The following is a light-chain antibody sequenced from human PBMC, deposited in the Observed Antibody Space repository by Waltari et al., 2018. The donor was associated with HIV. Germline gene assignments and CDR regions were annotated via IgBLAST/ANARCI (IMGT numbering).Light chain of an antibody. CDR1: QSLVYSDGNTY. V-gene: IGKV2-30*01. Sequence: DVVVTQSPVSLPVTLGQPASISCRSSQSLVYSDGNTYLNWFQQRPGQSPRRLIYKVSIRDSGVPDRFSGSWSGTDFALKISMVEAEDVAVYYCRQGIHGPGGFGLGTRLEIK. CDR2: KVS. CDR3: RQGIHGPGG. J-gene: IGKJ5*01.